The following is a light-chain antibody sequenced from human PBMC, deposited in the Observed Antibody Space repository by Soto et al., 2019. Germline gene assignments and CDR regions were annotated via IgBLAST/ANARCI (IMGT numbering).Light chain of an antibody. CDR2: GAS. CDR3: QQYGDSPPAWT. V-gene: IGKV3-20*01. CDR1: HSVTSNF. J-gene: IGKJ1*01. Sequence: VLTQSPGTLSLSPGERATVSCRASHSVTSNFLAWYQHKPGLAPRLLIYGASTRATGIPNRFSGSGSGTDFTLTISRLETEDFAVYYCQQYGDSPPAWTFGQGTKMEIK.